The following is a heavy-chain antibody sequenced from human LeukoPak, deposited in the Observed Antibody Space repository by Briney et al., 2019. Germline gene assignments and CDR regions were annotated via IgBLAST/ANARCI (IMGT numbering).Heavy chain of an antibody. V-gene: IGHV3-30*18. CDR2: ISYDGSNK. D-gene: IGHD3-22*01. CDR3: AKDRYYDSSGYPYYYGMDV. Sequence: GGSLRLSCAASGFTFSSYAMSWVRQAPGKGLEWVAVISYDGSNKYYADSEKGRFTISRDNSKNTLYLQMNSLRAEDTAVYYCAKDRYYDSSGYPYYYGMDVWGQGTTVTVSS. CDR1: GFTFSSYA. J-gene: IGHJ6*02.